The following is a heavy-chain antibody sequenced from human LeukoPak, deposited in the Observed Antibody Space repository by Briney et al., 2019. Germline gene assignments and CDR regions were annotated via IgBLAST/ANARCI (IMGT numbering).Heavy chain of an antibody. CDR1: SYSISSGYH. Sequence: PSETLSLTCTVSSYSISSGYHWGWIRQPPGKGLEWIGRIYHSGSTYYNPSLKSRVTISVDTSKNQFSLKLSSVTTADTAVYYCARVPHGETIFGVVLYWFDPWGQGTLVTVFS. J-gene: IGHJ5*02. V-gene: IGHV4-38-2*02. CDR2: IYHSGST. D-gene: IGHD3-3*01. CDR3: ARVPHGETIFGVVLYWFDP.